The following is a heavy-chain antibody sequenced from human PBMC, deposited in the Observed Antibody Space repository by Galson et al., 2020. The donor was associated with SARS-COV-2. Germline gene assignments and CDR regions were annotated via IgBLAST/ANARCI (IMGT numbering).Heavy chain of an antibody. Sequence: GGSLRLSCAASGFTFSSYSMNWVRQAPGKGLEWVSYISSSSSTIYYADSVKGRFTISRDNAKNSLYLQMNSLRDEDTAVYYCARVGGYSGYDYREYYYYYGMDVWGQGTTVTVSS. V-gene: IGHV3-48*02. J-gene: IGHJ6*02. CDR1: GFTFSSYS. D-gene: IGHD5-12*01. CDR3: ARVGGYSGYDYREYYYYYGMDV. CDR2: ISSSSSTI.